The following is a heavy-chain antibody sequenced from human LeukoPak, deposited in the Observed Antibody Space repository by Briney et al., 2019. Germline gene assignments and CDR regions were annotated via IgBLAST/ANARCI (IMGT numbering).Heavy chain of an antibody. D-gene: IGHD5-24*01. V-gene: IGHV4-59*01. CDR2: IYYSGST. CDR1: GVSISSYY. J-gene: IGHJ4*02. CDR3: ARDGAGEMATNGAHFDY. Sequence: SETLSLTCTVSGVSISSYYWSWIRQPPGKGLEWIGYIYYSGSTNYNPSLKSRVTISVDTSKNQFSLKLSSVTAADTAVYYCARDGAGEMATNGAHFDYWGQGTLVTVSS.